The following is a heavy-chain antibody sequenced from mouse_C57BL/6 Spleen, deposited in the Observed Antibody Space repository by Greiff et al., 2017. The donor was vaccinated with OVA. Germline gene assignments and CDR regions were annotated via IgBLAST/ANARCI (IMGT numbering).Heavy chain of an antibody. Sequence: VQLKESGAELVKPGASVKLSCTASGFNIKDYYMHWVKQRTEQGLEWIGGIDPEDGETKYAPKFQGKATITADTSSNTAYLQLSSLTSEDTAVYYCARNYGSSHWYFDVWGTGTTVTVSS. CDR1: GFNIKDYY. V-gene: IGHV14-2*01. D-gene: IGHD1-1*01. J-gene: IGHJ1*03. CDR3: ARNYGSSHWYFDV. CDR2: IDPEDGET.